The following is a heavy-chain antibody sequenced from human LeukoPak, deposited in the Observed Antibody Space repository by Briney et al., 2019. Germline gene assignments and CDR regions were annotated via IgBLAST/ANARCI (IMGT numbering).Heavy chain of an antibody. D-gene: IGHD3-22*01. CDR1: GGSMSSGGYY. CDR3: AIAYYYDSSDFYY. J-gene: IGHJ4*02. V-gene: IGHV4-31*03. CDR2: IYYSGST. Sequence: SETLSLTCTVSGGSMSSGGYYWSWIRQHPGKGLEWIGYIYYSGSTYYNPSLKSRVTMSVDTSKNQFSLKLTSVTAADTAVYYCAIAYYYDSSDFYYWGQGTLVTVSS.